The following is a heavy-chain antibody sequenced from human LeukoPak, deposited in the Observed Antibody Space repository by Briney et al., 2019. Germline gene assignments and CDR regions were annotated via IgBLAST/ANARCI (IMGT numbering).Heavy chain of an antibody. J-gene: IGHJ4*02. CDR3: VRGADTGYSSDS. Sequence: GGSLRLSCVASGFTFSRYWMHWVRQAPGKGLVWVSRINSDGRSTNYADSVKGRFSISRGNAENTLYLQMNSLRVEDTAVYYCVRGADTGYSSDSWGQGTLVTVSS. D-gene: IGHD3-9*01. CDR1: GFTFSRYW. V-gene: IGHV3-74*01. CDR2: INSDGRST.